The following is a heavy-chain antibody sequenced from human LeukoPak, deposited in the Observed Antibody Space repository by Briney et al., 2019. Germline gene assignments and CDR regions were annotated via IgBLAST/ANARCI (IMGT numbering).Heavy chain of an antibody. V-gene: IGHV4-39*07. D-gene: IGHD2-15*01. CDR2: INHSGST. CDR1: GGSISSSSYY. Sequence: SETLSLTCTVSGGSISSSSYYWSWIRQPPGKGLEWIGEINHSGSTNYNPSLKSRVTISVDTSKNQFSLKLSSVTAADTAVYYCARGGIVVVVAATRRFDYWGQGTLVTVSS. J-gene: IGHJ4*02. CDR3: ARGGIVVVVAATRRFDY.